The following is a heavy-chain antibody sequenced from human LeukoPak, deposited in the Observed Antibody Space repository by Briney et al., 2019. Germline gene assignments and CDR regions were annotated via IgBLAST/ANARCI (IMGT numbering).Heavy chain of an antibody. D-gene: IGHD5-12*01. CDR2: ITGSGGNT. V-gene: IGHV3-23*01. CDR3: ATLMRGPIGYVGYGGEDY. J-gene: IGHJ4*02. Sequence: PGGSLRLSCAASGFTFSSYAMSWVRQAPGKGLEWVSAITGSGGNTYYADSVKGRFTISRDNSKSTLYLQMNSLRAEDTAVYYCATLMRGPIGYVGYGGEDYWGQGTLVSVSS. CDR1: GFTFSSYA.